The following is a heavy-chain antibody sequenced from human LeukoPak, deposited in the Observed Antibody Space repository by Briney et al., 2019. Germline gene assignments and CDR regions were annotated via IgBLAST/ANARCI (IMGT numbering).Heavy chain of an antibody. J-gene: IGHJ5*02. CDR1: EYTFSHYD. Sequence: AASVQVSCKASEYTFSHYDIRWVRQATGQGLEGVGWINPKSGNTGYTQKFQGRVTMTRNTSLSTAYMELTSLKSEDTAVYYCARSLGTYWGKDFLNWFDPWGQGTLVTVSS. D-gene: IGHD3-16*01. V-gene: IGHV1-8*01. CDR3: ARSLGTYWGKDFLNWFDP. CDR2: INPKSGNT.